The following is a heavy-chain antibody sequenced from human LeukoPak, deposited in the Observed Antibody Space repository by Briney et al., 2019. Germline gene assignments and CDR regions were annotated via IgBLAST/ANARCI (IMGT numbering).Heavy chain of an antibody. CDR3: TTGIGPAGLEY. CDR1: GFGFSSAW. V-gene: IGHV3-15*01. D-gene: IGHD2-2*01. CDR2: IKSITHGGST. Sequence: GGSLRLSCAASGFGFSSAWMSWVRQAPGKGLEWVGRIKSITHGGSTDYAAAVKGRFTVSRDDSRNTVYLQMDSVKIEDAAVYYCTTGIGPAGLEYWGQGTLVTVSS. J-gene: IGHJ4*02.